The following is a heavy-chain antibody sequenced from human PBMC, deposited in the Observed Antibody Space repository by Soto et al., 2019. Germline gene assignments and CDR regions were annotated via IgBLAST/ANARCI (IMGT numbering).Heavy chain of an antibody. Sequence: EVQLVQSGAEVKKPGEALKISCKASGYSFTNYWIGWVRQMPGKGLEWVGIIYPGDSDTRYSPSFQGQVSTSADKSINTANLQGSSLKAWATAIFNCATLISGSICQDFDYWGQGTLVIVAS. D-gene: IGHD2-15*01. CDR2: IYPGDSDT. CDR1: GYSFTNYW. V-gene: IGHV5-51*03. J-gene: IGHJ4*02. CDR3: ATLISGSICQDFDY.